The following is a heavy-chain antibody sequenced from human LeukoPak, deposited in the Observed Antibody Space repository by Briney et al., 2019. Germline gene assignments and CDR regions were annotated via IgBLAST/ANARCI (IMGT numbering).Heavy chain of an antibody. Sequence: NPSETLSLTCTVSGGSISSSSYYWGWIRQPPGKGLEWIGSIYYSGSTHYNPSLKSRVTISVDTSKNQFSLKLSSVTAADTAVYYCARDVLRYYYYYGMDVWGQGTTVTVSS. J-gene: IGHJ6*02. V-gene: IGHV4-39*01. CDR2: IYYSGST. CDR3: ARDVLRYYYYYGMDV. CDR1: GGSISSSSYY. D-gene: IGHD3-9*01.